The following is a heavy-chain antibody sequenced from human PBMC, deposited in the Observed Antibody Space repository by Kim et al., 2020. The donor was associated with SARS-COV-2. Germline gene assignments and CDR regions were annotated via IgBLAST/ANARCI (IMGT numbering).Heavy chain of an antibody. V-gene: IGHV1-69*04. D-gene: IGHD3-22*01. J-gene: IGHJ3*02. CDR3: ARDLLYDSSNALLDAFDI. Sequence: QGRVTITADKSTGTAYMELSSLRSEDTAVYYCARDLLYDSSNALLDAFDIWGQGTMVTVSS.